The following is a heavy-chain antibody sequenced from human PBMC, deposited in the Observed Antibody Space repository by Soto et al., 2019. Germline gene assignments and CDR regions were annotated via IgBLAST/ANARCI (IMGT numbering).Heavy chain of an antibody. CDR3: ARVRVYCRGGSCSGFYNWFDP. V-gene: IGHV4-30-2*01. CDR2: IYHSGST. Sequence: SETLSLTCAVSGGSISSGGYSWSWIRQPPGKGLEWIGYIYHSGSTYYNPSLKSRVTISVDRSKNQFSLKLSSVTAADTAVYYCARVRVYCRGGSCSGFYNWFDPWGQGSLVTVSS. J-gene: IGHJ5*02. CDR1: GGSISSGGYS. D-gene: IGHD2-15*01.